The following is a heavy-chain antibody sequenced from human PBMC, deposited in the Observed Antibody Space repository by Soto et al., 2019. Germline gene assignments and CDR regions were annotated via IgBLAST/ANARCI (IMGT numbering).Heavy chain of an antibody. V-gene: IGHV3-23*01. CDR1: GFTFSSYA. CDR2: ISGSGGST. Sequence: GGSLRLSCAASGFTFSSYAMSWVRQAPGKGLEWVSAISGSGGSTYYADSVKGRFTISRDNSKNTLYLQMNSLRAEDTAVYYCAKDPASDYDSSGYYDWGQGTLVTVSS. D-gene: IGHD3-22*01. J-gene: IGHJ4*02. CDR3: AKDPASDYDSSGYYD.